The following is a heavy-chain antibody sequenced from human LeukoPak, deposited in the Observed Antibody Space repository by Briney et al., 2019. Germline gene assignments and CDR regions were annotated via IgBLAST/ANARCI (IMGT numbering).Heavy chain of an antibody. Sequence: ASVKVSCKASGYTFTGYYMHWVRQAPGQGLEWMGWINPNSGGTNYARKFQGWVTMTRDTSISTAYMELSRLGSDDTAVYYCARFGPNSAYYYDSSGYYFDYWGQGTLVTVSP. CDR2: INPNSGGT. CDR1: GYTFTGYY. CDR3: ARFGPNSAYYYDSSGYYFDY. J-gene: IGHJ4*02. D-gene: IGHD3-22*01. V-gene: IGHV1-2*04.